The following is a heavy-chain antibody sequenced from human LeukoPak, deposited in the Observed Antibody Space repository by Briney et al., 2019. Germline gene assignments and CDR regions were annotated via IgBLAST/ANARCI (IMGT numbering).Heavy chain of an antibody. Sequence: PSETLSLTCSISGYSISSGLYWGWIRQPPGKGLEWIGSIYYSGTTYYNPSLKSRVTISVDTSKNQFSLKLSSVTAADAAVYYCARSAGTSYLIILTGYHYWGQGTLVTVSS. D-gene: IGHD3-9*01. CDR1: GYSISSGLY. CDR3: ARSAGTSYLIILTGYHY. V-gene: IGHV4-38-2*02. CDR2: IYYSGTT. J-gene: IGHJ4*02.